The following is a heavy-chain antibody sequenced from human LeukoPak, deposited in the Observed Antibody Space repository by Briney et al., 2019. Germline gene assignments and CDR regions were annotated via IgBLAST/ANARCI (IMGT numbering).Heavy chain of an antibody. V-gene: IGHV3-33*01. Sequence: GGSLRLSCAASGFTFSSYGMHWVRQAPGKGLEWVAVIWYDGSNKYYADSVKGRFTISRDNSKNTLYLQMNSLRAEDTAVHYCARDIVATYYYYGMDVWGKGTTVTVSS. D-gene: IGHD5-12*01. CDR1: GFTFSSYG. J-gene: IGHJ6*04. CDR3: ARDIVATYYYYGMDV. CDR2: IWYDGSNK.